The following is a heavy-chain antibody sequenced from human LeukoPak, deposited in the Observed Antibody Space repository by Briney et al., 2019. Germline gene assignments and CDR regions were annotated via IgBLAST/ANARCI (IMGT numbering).Heavy chain of an antibody. V-gene: IGHV1-18*01. J-gene: IGHJ3*02. Sequence: ASVKVSCKASGYTFTSYGISWVRQAPGQGLEWMEWISAYNGNTYFAQNLQGRVTMTTDTSTSTAYMELRSLRSDDTAVYYCAREEYCNSTTCYKAFDIWGQGTMVTVSS. CDR1: GYTFTSYG. CDR2: ISAYNGNT. D-gene: IGHD2-2*02. CDR3: AREEYCNSTTCYKAFDI.